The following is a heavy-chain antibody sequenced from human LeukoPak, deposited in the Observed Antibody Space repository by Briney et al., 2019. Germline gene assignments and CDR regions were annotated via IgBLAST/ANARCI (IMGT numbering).Heavy chain of an antibody. Sequence: PGGSLRLSCAASGFTFSSYAMHWVRQAPGKGLEWVAVISYDGSNKYYADSVKGRFTISRDNSKNTLYLQMNSLRAEDTAVYYCARGLGPWYFDYWGQGTLVTVSS. V-gene: IGHV3-30-3*01. CDR2: ISYDGSNK. J-gene: IGHJ4*02. CDR3: ARGLGPWYFDY. CDR1: GFTFSSYA.